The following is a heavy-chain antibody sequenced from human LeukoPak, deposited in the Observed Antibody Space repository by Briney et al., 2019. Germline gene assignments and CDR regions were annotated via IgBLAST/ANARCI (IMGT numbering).Heavy chain of an antibody. CDR2: IYHSGST. D-gene: IGHD3-10*01. CDR3: ARDGASMYYGSGSSSNWFDP. J-gene: IGHJ5*02. CDR1: GGSISSSNW. V-gene: IGHV4-4*02. Sequence: SGTLSLTCAVSGGSISSSNWWSWVRQPPGKGLEGIGEIYHSGSTNYNPSLKSRVTISVDKSKNQFSLKLSSVTAADTAVYYCARDGASMYYGSGSSSNWFDPWGQGTLVTVSS.